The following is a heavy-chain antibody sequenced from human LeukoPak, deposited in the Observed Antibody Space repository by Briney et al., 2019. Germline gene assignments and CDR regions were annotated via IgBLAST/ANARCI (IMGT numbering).Heavy chain of an antibody. J-gene: IGHJ4*02. CDR2: ISGAGGST. V-gene: IGHV3-23*01. CDR3: AKLRTGTATNFDY. Sequence: PGGSLRLSCAASGFSFSSFAMSWVRQAPGKGLEWVSGISGAGGSTYYADSVKGRFTISRDNSKNTLYVQMGSLRVEDTAVYYCAKLRTGTATNFDYWGQGTLVTVSS. CDR1: GFSFSSFA. D-gene: IGHD1-1*01.